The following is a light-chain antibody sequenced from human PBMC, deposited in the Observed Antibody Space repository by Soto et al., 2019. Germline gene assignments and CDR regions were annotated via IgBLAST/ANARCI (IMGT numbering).Light chain of an antibody. V-gene: IGKV1-5*03. Sequence: IQMTQSPSTLSASVGDRVTITCRASEIISTWLAWYQQKPGKAPKLLIYQASTLKTGVPSRFSGSGSGTEFTLTISILQPDYFATYYCQQYNSYWTFGQGTKVEIK. CDR2: QAS. J-gene: IGKJ1*01. CDR3: QQYNSYWT. CDR1: EIISTW.